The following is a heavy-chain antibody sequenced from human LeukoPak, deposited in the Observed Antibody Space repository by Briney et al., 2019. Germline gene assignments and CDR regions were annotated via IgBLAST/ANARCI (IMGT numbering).Heavy chain of an antibody. CDR1: GFTFSSYG. Sequence: GGSLRLSCAASGFTFSSYGMHWVRQAPGKGLEWVAFIRYDGSNKYYADSVKGRFTISRDNSKNTLYLQMNSLRAEDTAVYYCAKDYDLIHPLVPAAIGVIGYWGQGTLVTVSS. CDR3: AKDYDLIHPLVPAAIGVIGY. CDR2: IRYDGSNK. D-gene: IGHD2-2*01. J-gene: IGHJ4*02. V-gene: IGHV3-30*02.